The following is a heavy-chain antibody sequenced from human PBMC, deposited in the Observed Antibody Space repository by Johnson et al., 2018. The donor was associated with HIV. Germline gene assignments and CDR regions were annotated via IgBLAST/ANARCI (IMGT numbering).Heavy chain of an antibody. CDR2: IKQDGNES. D-gene: IGHD1-26*01. CDR3: ARDRGGGSYHDAFDI. V-gene: IGHV3-7*01. Sequence: EVQLVESGGGVVQPGRSLRLSCAASGFTFSSYAMHWVRQAPGKGLEWVASIKQDGNESKYVASVKGRFTIARDNAKNTLYLQMNSLRAEDTAVYYCARDRGGGSYHDAFDIWGQGTMVTVSS. J-gene: IGHJ3*02. CDR1: GFTFSSYA.